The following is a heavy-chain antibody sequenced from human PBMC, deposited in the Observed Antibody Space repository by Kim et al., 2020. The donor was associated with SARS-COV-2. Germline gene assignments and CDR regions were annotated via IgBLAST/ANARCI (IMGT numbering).Heavy chain of an antibody. J-gene: IGHJ4*02. CDR3: ASREKGVLEWDY. V-gene: IGHV4-30-2*04. D-gene: IGHD3-3*01. Sequence: SNNPALKGEVTISVDTSKNPFSLKLSSVTAADTAVYYCASREKGVLEWDYWGQGTLVTVSS.